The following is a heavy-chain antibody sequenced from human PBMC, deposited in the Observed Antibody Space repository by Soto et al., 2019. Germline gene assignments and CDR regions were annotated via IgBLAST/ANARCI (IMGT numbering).Heavy chain of an antibody. J-gene: IGHJ4*02. CDR2: ISGSGDNT. CDR1: GFTFSDYA. D-gene: IGHD6-19*01. Sequence: EVQLLESGGGLVQPGGSLRLSCAASGFTFSDYAMSWVRQAPEKGLEWVSAISGSGDNTYIADSVKGRFTISRDNSTNTVSLQMNSLRAEDTAIYYCAKDLTGVAGNYFDYWGQGTLVTVSS. CDR3: AKDLTGVAGNYFDY. V-gene: IGHV3-23*01.